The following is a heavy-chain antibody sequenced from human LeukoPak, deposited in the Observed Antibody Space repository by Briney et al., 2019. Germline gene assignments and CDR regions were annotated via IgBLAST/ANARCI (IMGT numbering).Heavy chain of an antibody. CDR1: GFTFSSSW. V-gene: IGHV3-7*04. Sequence: GGSLRLSCAASGFTFSSSWMSWVRQAPGKGLEWVANIKQDGSEKYYVDSVKGRVTISRDNAKNSLYLQMNSVRAEDTAVYYCARIPSIGFGEYFPLYYFDYWGQGTLVTVSS. CDR2: IKQDGSEK. CDR3: ARIPSIGFGEYFPLYYFDY. J-gene: IGHJ4*02. D-gene: IGHD3-10*01.